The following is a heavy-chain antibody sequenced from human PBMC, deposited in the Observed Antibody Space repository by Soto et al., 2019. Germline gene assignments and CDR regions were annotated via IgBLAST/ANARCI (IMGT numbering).Heavy chain of an antibody. J-gene: IGHJ6*02. CDR1: GFTFSTYW. Sequence: LRLSCAASGFTFSTYWMNWVRQAPGKGLEWVANIKQDGSEKYYVDSVKGRFAISRDNAKDSLFLQMNNLRAEDTAVYYCVRDWSTFWGMDVWGQGTTVTVSS. CDR3: VRDWSTFWGMDV. V-gene: IGHV3-7*01. CDR2: IKQDGSEK.